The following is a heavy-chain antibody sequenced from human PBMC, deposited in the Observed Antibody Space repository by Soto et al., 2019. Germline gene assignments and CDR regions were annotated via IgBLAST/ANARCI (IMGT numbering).Heavy chain of an antibody. D-gene: IGHD3-22*01. V-gene: IGHV1-69*06. CDR3: ATHHTLHSHDTSGYYGGGNAFDI. J-gene: IGHJ3*02. CDR1: GGTFSSYA. CDR2: IIPIFGTA. Sequence: ASVKVSCKASGGTFSSYAISWVRQAPGQGLEWMGGIIPIFGTANYAQKFQGRVTITADKSTSTAYMELSSLRSEDTAVYYCATHHTLHSHDTSGYYGGGNAFDIWGQGTMVTVSS.